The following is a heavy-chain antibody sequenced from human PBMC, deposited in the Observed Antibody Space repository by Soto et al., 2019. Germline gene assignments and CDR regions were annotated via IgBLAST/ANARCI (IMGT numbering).Heavy chain of an antibody. D-gene: IGHD4-17*01. CDR3: ARMNVDSYQFYYAMDV. J-gene: IGHJ6*02. CDR2: IFSDNER. Sequence: GLTLVNPTETLTLTCTVSGFSLTTGKMGVSWIRQPPGKALEWLAHIFSDNERSYSTSLQGRLTISKDTSGSQVVLSMTNVDPVDTATYYCARMNVDSYQFYYAMDVWGQGATVTVSS. V-gene: IGHV2-26*01. CDR1: GFSLTTGKMG.